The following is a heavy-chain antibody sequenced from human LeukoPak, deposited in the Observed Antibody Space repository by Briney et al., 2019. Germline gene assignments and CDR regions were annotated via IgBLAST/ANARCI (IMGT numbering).Heavy chain of an antibody. Sequence: PGGSLRLSCAASGFTFSDFYMNWIRQAPGKGLEWVSYISSSAHTIYYADSVKGRFTISRDNAKNSLYLQMNSLRDEDTAVYYCAREAGGYILNWGQGTLVTVSS. J-gene: IGHJ4*02. D-gene: IGHD6-25*01. V-gene: IGHV3-11*01. CDR3: AREAGGYILN. CDR1: GFTFSDFY. CDR2: ISSSAHTI.